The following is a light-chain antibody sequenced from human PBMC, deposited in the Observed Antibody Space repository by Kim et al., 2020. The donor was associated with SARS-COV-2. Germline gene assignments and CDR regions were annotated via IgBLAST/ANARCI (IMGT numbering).Light chain of an antibody. CDR3: QQSYSTPYT. CDR1: QSISSY. V-gene: IGKV1-39*01. J-gene: IGKJ2*01. CDR2: STS. Sequence: DIQMTQSPSSLSASVGDRVTITCRASQSISSYLNWYHQKEGKAPKVLIYSTSSLQSGVPSRFSGSGSGTDFTLTISSLQPEDFATYYCQQSYSTPYTFGQGTKLEI.